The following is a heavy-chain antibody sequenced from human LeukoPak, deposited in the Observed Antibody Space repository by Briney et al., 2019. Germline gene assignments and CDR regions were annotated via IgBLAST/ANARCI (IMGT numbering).Heavy chain of an antibody. CDR2: IYTSGST. Sequence: SETLSLTCTVSGGSISSGSYYWSWIRQPAGKGLEWIGRIYTSGSTNYNPSLKSRVTISVDTSKNQFSLKLSSVTAADTAVYYCARRPRVYSGYDFHYYYYMDVWGKGTTVTVSS. J-gene: IGHJ6*03. D-gene: IGHD5-12*01. CDR1: GGSISSGSYY. CDR3: ARRPRVYSGYDFHYYYYMDV. V-gene: IGHV4-61*02.